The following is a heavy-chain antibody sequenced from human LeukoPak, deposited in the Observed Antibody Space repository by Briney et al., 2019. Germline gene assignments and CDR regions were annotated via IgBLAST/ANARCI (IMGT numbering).Heavy chain of an antibody. CDR1: GGTFSSYA. Sequence: GASVKVSCKASGGTFSSYAISWVRQAPGQGLEWMGGIIPIFGTANYAQKFQGRVTITADESTSTAYMELSSLRSEDTAVYYCARRTYYYDSSGYGEFAYWGQGTLVTVSS. D-gene: IGHD3-22*01. CDR3: ARRTYYYDSSGYGEFAY. CDR2: IIPIFGTA. V-gene: IGHV1-69*13. J-gene: IGHJ4*02.